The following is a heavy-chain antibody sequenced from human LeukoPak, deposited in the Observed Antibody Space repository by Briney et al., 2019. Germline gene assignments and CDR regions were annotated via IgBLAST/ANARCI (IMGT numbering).Heavy chain of an antibody. V-gene: IGHV3-30*02. CDR1: GFTFSIFG. J-gene: IGHJ4*02. CDR3: AKEKKYYYDGSGYPGYDY. D-gene: IGHD3-22*01. CDR2: IRYDGTNK. Sequence: GGSLRLSCTASGFTFSIFGMHWARQAPGKGLEWVAFIRYDGTNKYYADSVKGRFTISRDNSKNTLYLQMNSLRAEDTAVYYCAKEKKYYYDGSGYPGYDYWGQGTLVTVSS.